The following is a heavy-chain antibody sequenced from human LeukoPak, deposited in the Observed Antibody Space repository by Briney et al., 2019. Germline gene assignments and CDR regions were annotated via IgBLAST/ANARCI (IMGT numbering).Heavy chain of an antibody. Sequence: SETLSLTCAVYGGSFSGYYWXWIXXXXXXXXXXIGEINHSGSTNYNPSLKSRVTISVDTSKNQFSLKLSSVTAADTAVYYCASGRRILTGYYYWGQGTLVTVSS. CDR1: GGSFSGYY. J-gene: IGHJ4*02. CDR2: INHSGST. V-gene: IGHV4-34*01. D-gene: IGHD3-9*01. CDR3: ASGRRILTGYYY.